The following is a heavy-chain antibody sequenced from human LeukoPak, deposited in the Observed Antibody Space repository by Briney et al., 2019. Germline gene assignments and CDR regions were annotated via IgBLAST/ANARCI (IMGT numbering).Heavy chain of an antibody. D-gene: IGHD6-19*01. CDR3: ARVGRVGWEEDAFDI. CDR1: GFTFSSYW. V-gene: IGHV3-7*03. Sequence: GGSLRLSCAASGFTFSSYWMSWVRQAPGKGLEWVANIKQDGSEKYYVDSVKGRFTISRDNAKNSPYLQMNSLRAEDTAVYYCARVGRVGWEEDAFDIWGQGTMVTVSS. CDR2: IKQDGSEK. J-gene: IGHJ3*02.